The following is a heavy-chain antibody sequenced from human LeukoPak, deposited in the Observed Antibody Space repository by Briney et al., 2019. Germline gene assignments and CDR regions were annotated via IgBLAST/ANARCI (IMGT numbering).Heavy chain of an antibody. CDR3: ARDLAMVVDYYYYYMDV. J-gene: IGHJ6*03. CDR2: INPNSGGT. V-gene: IGHV1-2*06. CDR1: GYTFTGYY. Sequence: GASVKVSCKASGYTFTGYYMHWVRQAPGQGLEWMGRINPNSGGTNYAQKFQGRVTMTRDTSISTAYIELSRLRSDDTAVYYCARDLAMVVDYYYYYMDVWGKGTTVTVS. D-gene: IGHD2-15*01.